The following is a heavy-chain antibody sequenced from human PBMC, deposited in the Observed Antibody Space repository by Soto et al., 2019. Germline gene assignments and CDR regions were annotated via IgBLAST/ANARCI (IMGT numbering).Heavy chain of an antibody. CDR3: ARGITMIVVVFDY. J-gene: IGHJ4*02. CDR2: IYYSGST. V-gene: IGHV4-31*03. CDR1: GGSISSGGYY. D-gene: IGHD3-22*01. Sequence: ASETLSLTCTVSGGSISSGGYYWSWIRQHPGKGLEWIGYIYYSGSTYYNPSLKSRVTISVDTSKNQFSLKLSSVTAADTAVYYCARGITMIVVVFDYWGQGTLVTVSS.